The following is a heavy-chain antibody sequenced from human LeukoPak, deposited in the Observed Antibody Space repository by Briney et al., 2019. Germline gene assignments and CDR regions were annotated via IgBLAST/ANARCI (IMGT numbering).Heavy chain of an antibody. CDR1: GLSISSGHY. V-gene: IGHV4-38-2*02. D-gene: IGHD6-19*01. J-gene: IGHJ5*02. Sequence: SETLSLTCTVSGLSISSGHYWGWIRQPPGKGLEWIASIYHSGGRFETGSTHYSPSLKSRVTISVDTSKNQLSLMMTSVTAADTAVYYCARNSSGCSFDRWGQGTLVTVS. CDR2: IYHSGGRFETGST. CDR3: ARNSSGCSFDR.